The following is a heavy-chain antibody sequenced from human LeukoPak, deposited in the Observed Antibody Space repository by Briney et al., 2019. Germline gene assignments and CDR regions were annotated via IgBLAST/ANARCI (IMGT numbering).Heavy chain of an antibody. J-gene: IGHJ4*02. D-gene: IGHD6-13*01. CDR3: ARSDRIAAAIDY. CDR2: VGGGIDI. V-gene: IGHV3-23*01. CDR1: GFTFSVHG. Sequence: GGSLRLSCVASGFTFSVHGMTWVRQAPGGGLEWVSSVGGGIDIYYADSVKGRFTASRDDSMKTVYLQMNSLRAEDTAVYYCARSDRIAAAIDYWGQGTLVTVSS.